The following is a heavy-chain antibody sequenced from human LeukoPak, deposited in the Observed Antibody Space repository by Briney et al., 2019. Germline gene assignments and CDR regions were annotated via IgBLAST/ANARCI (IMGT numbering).Heavy chain of an antibody. J-gene: IGHJ4*02. D-gene: IGHD5-24*01. CDR3: TRVGYIDEGIDY. CDR2: IKQDGSKK. CDR1: GFTFSNYA. Sequence: GRSLRLSCAASGFTFSNYAMTWVRQAPGKGLEWVANIKQDGSKKSYVDSVKGRFTISRDNAKNSLYLQMNSLRAEDTAIYYCTRVGYIDEGIDYWGQGTLVTVSS. V-gene: IGHV3-7*04.